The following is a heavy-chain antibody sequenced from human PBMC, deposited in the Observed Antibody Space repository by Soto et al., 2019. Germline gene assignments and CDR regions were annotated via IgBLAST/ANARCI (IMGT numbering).Heavy chain of an antibody. D-gene: IGHD3-10*01. CDR3: ARGYYSHFDY. CDR1: GFTFSSYE. J-gene: IGHJ4*02. CDR2: ISSSGSTI. Sequence: EVQLVESGGGLVQPGGSLRLSCAVSGFTFSSYEMNWVRQAPGKGLEGVSYISSSGSTIYYADSVKGRFTISRDNAKNSLYLQMNSLRAEDTAVYYCARGYYSHFDYWGQGTLVTVSS. V-gene: IGHV3-48*03.